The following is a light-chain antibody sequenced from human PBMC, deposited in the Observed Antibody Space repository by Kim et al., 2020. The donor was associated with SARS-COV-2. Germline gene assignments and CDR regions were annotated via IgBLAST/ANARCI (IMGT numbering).Light chain of an antibody. CDR3: QAWDSNIVV. J-gene: IGLJ2*01. CDR1: KLGDKY. Sequence: VSPGQTASITCSGDKLGDKYACWYQHKPGQSPVLVFFQDNKRPSGIPERFSGSNSGNTATLTISGTQAMDEADYYCQAWDSNIVVFGGGTQLTVL. V-gene: IGLV3-1*01. CDR2: QDN.